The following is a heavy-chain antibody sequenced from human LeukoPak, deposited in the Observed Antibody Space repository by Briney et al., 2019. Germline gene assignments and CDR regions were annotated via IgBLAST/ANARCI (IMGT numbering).Heavy chain of an antibody. V-gene: IGHV6-1*01. Sequence: SQTLSLTCAISGDSVSRTDGGWNWIRQSPSRGLEWLGRTYYRSKWYNDYAVSVKSRITINPDTSKNQFSLQLNSVTPEDTAVYYCARDALVGGLSMDFDYWGQGTLVTVSS. J-gene: IGHJ4*02. CDR3: ARDALVGGLSMDFDY. D-gene: IGHD3-16*02. CDR2: TYYRSKWYN. CDR1: GDSVSRTDGG.